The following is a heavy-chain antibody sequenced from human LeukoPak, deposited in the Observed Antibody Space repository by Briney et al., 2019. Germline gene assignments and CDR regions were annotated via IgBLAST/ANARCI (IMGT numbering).Heavy chain of an antibody. CDR2: IYYSGDT. J-gene: IGHJ6*03. CDR3: ARHQWHYYYYMGV. V-gene: IGHV4-39*01. D-gene: IGHD6-19*01. Sequence: SETLSLTCTVSGGSISSSIYYWGWIRQPPGKGLEWIGSIYYSGDTYYNPSLKSRLVTISVDTSKNQFSLRLSSVTAADTAVYYCARHQWHYYYYMGVWGKGSTVTVSS. CDR1: GGSISSSIYY.